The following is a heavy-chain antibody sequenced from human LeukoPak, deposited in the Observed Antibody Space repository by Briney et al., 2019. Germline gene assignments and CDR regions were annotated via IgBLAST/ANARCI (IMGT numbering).Heavy chain of an antibody. CDR2: ISGSGGST. D-gene: IGHD3-22*01. J-gene: IGHJ4*02. Sequence: GGSLRLSCAASGFTFSSYGMSWVRQAPGKGLEWVSLISGSGGSTYYADSVKGRFTISRDNAKNSLYLQMNSLRAEDTAVYYCAGRSVAYSYDSSGYSPVYYFDYWGQGTLVTVSS. V-gene: IGHV3-23*01. CDR1: GFTFSSYG. CDR3: AGRSVAYSYDSSGYSPVYYFDY.